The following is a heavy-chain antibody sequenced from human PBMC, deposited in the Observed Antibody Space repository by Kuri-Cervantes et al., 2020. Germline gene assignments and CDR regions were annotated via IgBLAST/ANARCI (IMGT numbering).Heavy chain of an antibody. CDR2: ISYDGSNK. CDR3: ARARRYGVGSYDYLYMDV. D-gene: IGHD3-10*01. Sequence: GGSLRLSCAASGFTFDDYAMHWVRQAPGKGLEWVAVISYDGSNKYYADSVKGRFTISRDNSKNTLYLQMNSLRAEDTAVYYCARARRYGVGSYDYLYMDVWGKGTTVTVSS. V-gene: IGHV3-30*01. CDR1: GFTFDDYA. J-gene: IGHJ6*03.